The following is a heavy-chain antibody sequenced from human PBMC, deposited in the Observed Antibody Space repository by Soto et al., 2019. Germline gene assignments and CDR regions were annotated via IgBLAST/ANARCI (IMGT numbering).Heavy chain of an antibody. CDR2: IIPIFGTA. J-gene: IGHJ4*02. D-gene: IGHD6-13*01. CDR3: ARVSGRQLAIYYFDY. V-gene: IGHV1-69*13. Sequence: ASVKVSCKASGGTFSSYAISWVRQAPGQGLEWMGGIIPIFGTANYAQKFQGRVTITADESTSTAYMELSSLRSEDTAVYYCARVSGRQLAIYYFDYWGQGTLVTVSS. CDR1: GGTFSSYA.